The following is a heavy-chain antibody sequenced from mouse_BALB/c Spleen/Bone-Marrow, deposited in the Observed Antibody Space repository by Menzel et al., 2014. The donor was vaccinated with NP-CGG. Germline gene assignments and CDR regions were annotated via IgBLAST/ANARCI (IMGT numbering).Heavy chain of an antibody. CDR3: GRSGYYGSSYFDV. Sequence: EVKVVESGPELVKPGASVKISCEASGYSFTGYFMNWVKQSHGKSLEWIGRINPYNGDTFYNQKFKGKATLTVDKSSSTAHMELLSLTSEDSAVYYCGRSGYYGSSYFDVWGAGTTVTVSS. CDR2: INPYNGDT. V-gene: IGHV1-37*01. CDR1: GYSFTGYF. D-gene: IGHD1-1*01. J-gene: IGHJ1*01.